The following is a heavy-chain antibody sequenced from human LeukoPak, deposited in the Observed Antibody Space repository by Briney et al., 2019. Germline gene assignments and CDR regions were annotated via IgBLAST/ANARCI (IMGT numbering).Heavy chain of an antibody. CDR3: ARAMNYDILTGYYNFDY. Sequence: ASVKVSCKASGYTFTGYDINWVRQATGQGLEWMGWMNPNSGNTGYAQKFQGRVTITRNTSISTAYMELSSLRSEDTAVYYCARAMNYDILTGYYNFDYWGQGTLVTVSS. CDR1: GYTFTGYD. CDR2: MNPNSGNT. J-gene: IGHJ4*02. D-gene: IGHD3-9*01. V-gene: IGHV1-8*03.